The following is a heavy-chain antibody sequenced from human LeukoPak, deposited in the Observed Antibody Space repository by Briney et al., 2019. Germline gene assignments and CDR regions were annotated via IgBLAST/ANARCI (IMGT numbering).Heavy chain of an antibody. Sequence: PGGSLRLSCAASGFTLKIYPMHWVRQAPGKGLEWVAYTRDDASKTWYGGSVKGRFTISRDNSKNTLYLHMNSVRGEDTAMYYCANGDCRGGRCSSGAHWGQGTLVTVSS. CDR3: ANGDCRGGRCSSGAH. D-gene: IGHD2-15*01. CDR2: TRDDASKT. V-gene: IGHV3-30*02. CDR1: GFTLKIYP. J-gene: IGHJ4*02.